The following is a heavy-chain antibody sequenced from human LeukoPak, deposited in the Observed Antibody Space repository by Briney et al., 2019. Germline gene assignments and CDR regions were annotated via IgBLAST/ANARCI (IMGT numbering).Heavy chain of an antibody. CDR2: ISYDGSNK. Sequence: GRSLRLSCAASGFTFSSYATHWVRQAPGKGLEWVAVISYDGSNKYYADSVKGRFTISRDNSKNTLYLQMNSLRAEDTAVYYCARDSPSHYIAAAGLDYWGQGTLVTVSS. V-gene: IGHV3-30-3*01. CDR1: GFTFSSYA. CDR3: ARDSPSHYIAAAGLDY. J-gene: IGHJ4*02. D-gene: IGHD6-13*01.